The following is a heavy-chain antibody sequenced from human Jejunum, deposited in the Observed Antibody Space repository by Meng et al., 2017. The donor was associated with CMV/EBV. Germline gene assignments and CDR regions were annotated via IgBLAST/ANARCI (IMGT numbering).Heavy chain of an antibody. D-gene: IGHD6-6*01. Sequence: QVRVVGCGGGVVQPGGSLRPSCVTSGISFSNSGMHWVRQAPGKGLEWVVFIRNDGSNKYYVDSVKGRFTTSRDNSKNTVYLQVNSLRVEDTAVYYCVKEGLEYWGQGTLVTVSS. J-gene: IGHJ4*02. CDR2: IRNDGSNK. CDR3: VKEGLEY. CDR1: GISFSNSG. V-gene: IGHV3-30*02.